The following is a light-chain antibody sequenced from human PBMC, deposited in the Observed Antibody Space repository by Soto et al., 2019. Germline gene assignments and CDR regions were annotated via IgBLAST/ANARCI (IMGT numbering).Light chain of an antibody. V-gene: IGKV4-1*01. CDR1: QSVLYSSNNKNY. CDR3: KQYYSTPRT. CDR2: WAS. Sequence: DIVMTQSPDSLAVSLGERATINCKSSQSVLYSSNNKNYLAWYQQKPGQPPKLLIYWASTRESGVPDRFSGSGSGTDFTLTISSLQDEDVAVYYCKQYYSTPRTFGQGTKVDIK. J-gene: IGKJ1*01.